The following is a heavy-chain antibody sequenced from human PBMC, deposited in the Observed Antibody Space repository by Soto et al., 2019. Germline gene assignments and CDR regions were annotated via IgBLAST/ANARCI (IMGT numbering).Heavy chain of an antibody. J-gene: IGHJ3*02. Sequence: QVQLVQSGVEVMKPGASVKVSCKASGYTFIGHGISWWRQAAGQGLEWLGWMSAYNGNANDAQKFQDRVTVTRDTTTSTAHMVLRRLRSDATAVYCCASVSVRFGELYDSVDTGGQGTMLIVPS. CDR1: GYTFIGHG. V-gene: IGHV1-18*01. D-gene: IGHD3-10*01. CDR2: MSAYNGNA. CDR3: ASVSVRFGELYDSVDT.